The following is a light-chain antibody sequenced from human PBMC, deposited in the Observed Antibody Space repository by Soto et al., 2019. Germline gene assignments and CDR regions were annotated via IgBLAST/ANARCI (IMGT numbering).Light chain of an antibody. CDR2: WAS. CDR1: QSVLHSSKKKNY. V-gene: IGKV4-1*01. Sequence: DIVMTQSPDSLAVSLGERATMNCKSSQSVLHSSKKKNYLGWYQQKPEQAPKLLINWASSPEFGVPDRFCGSGSATDYTLTISSLQAEDEAVYYCQQYYSSPRTFGGGTKVEIK. CDR3: QQYYSSPRT. J-gene: IGKJ4*01.